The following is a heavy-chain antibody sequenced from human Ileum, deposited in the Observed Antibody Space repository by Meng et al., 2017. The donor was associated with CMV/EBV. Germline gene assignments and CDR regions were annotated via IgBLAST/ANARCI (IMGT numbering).Heavy chain of an antibody. D-gene: IGHD3-16*01. CDR1: GDSISRYF. CDR2: INTSGKT. V-gene: IGHV4-4*07. Sequence: QGRRQESGPGMVKPSETLSLTCTVSGDSISRYFWSWIRQPAGKGLEWIGRINTSGKTTYSPSLKSRVTMSLDTSKNQFSLRLTSVSAADTALYYCARDLIRDDTGSWFDPWGQGTLVTVSS. CDR3: ARDLIRDDTGSWFDP. J-gene: IGHJ5*02.